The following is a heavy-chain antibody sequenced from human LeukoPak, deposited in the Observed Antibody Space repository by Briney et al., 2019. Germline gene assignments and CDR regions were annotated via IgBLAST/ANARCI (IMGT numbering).Heavy chain of an antibody. J-gene: IGHJ4*02. CDR1: GFTFSNAW. CDR3: ARAGLYYYDSSGYLGY. V-gene: IGHV3-48*04. CDR2: ISSSSSTI. Sequence: PGGSLRLSCAASGFTFSNAWMSWVRQAPGQGLEWVSYISSSSSTIYYADSVKGRFTISRDNAKNSLYLQMNSLRAEDTAVYYCARAGLYYYDSSGYLGYWGQGSLVTVSS. D-gene: IGHD3-22*01.